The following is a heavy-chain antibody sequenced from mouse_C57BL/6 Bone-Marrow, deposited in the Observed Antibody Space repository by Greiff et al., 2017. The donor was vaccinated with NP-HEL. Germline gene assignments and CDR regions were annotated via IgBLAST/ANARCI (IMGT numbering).Heavy chain of an antibody. CDR2: IYPGDGDT. D-gene: IGHD2-4*01. Sequence: QVQLQQSGPELVKPGASVKLSCKASGYAFSSSWMNWVKQRPGKGLEWIGRIYPGDGDTNYNGKFKGKATLTADKSSSTAYMQLSSLTSEDSAVYFGARRGYSTKITTEFADWGKGTLVTVSA. J-gene: IGHJ3*01. CDR1: GYAFSSSW. CDR3: ARRGYSTKITTEFAD. V-gene: IGHV1-82*01.